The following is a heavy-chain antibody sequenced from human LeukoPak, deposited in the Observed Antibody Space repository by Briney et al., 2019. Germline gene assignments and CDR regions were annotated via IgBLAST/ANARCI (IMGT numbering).Heavy chain of an antibody. D-gene: IGHD2-8*01. V-gene: IGHV3-21*01. CDR3: ARSVWYDYYMDV. Sequence: PGGSLRLPCAASGFTFSSYSMNWVRQAPGKGLEWVSSISSSSSYIYYADSVKGRFTISRDNAKNSLYLQMNSLRAEDTAVYYCARSVWYDYYMDVWGKGTTVTVSS. CDR1: GFTFSSYS. CDR2: ISSSSSYI. J-gene: IGHJ6*03.